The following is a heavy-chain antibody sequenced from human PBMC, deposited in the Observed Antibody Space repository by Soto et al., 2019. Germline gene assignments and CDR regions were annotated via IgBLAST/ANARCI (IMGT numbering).Heavy chain of an antibody. Sequence: GGSLRLSCAASGFTFSSYGMHWVRQAPGKGLEWVAVIWYDGSNKYYADSVKGRFTISRDNSKNTLYLQMNSLRAEDTAVYYCARDHYYDSSRFKDYWGQGTLVTVSS. J-gene: IGHJ4*02. CDR2: IWYDGSNK. CDR3: ARDHYYDSSRFKDY. V-gene: IGHV3-33*01. D-gene: IGHD3-22*01. CDR1: GFTFSSYG.